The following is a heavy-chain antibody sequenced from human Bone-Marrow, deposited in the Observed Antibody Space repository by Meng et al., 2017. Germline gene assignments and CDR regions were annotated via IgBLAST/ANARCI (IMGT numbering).Heavy chain of an antibody. CDR3: AKSPVDGYSSGWYWPHFDI. J-gene: IGHJ3*02. D-gene: IGHD6-19*01. CDR2: ISYDGSNK. Sequence: GESLKISCAASGFTFSSYAMHWVRQAPGKGLEWVAVISYDGSNKYYADSVKGRFTISRDNSKNTLYLQMNSLRAEDTALYYCAKSPVDGYSSGWYWPHFDIWGQGTMVTVSS. V-gene: IGHV3-30*04. CDR1: GFTFSSYA.